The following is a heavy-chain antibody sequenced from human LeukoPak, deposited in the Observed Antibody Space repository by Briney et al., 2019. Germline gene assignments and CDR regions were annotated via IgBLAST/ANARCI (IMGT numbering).Heavy chain of an antibody. V-gene: IGHV1-2*02. Sequence: ASVTVSFKASGYTFNDYFMHWVRQAPGQGVEWMGWINPNNGATNYAQKFQGRVTMTRDTSITTAYMELGSLRSDDRAVYYCARDYRLESGFSYVLGYWGQGTLLTVSS. D-gene: IGHD5-18*01. CDR3: ARDYRLESGFSYVLGY. J-gene: IGHJ4*02. CDR2: INPNNGAT. CDR1: GYTFNDYF.